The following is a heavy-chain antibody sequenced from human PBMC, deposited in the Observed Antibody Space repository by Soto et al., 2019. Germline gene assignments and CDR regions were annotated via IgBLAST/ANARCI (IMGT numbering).Heavy chain of an antibody. V-gene: IGHV3-64D*08. D-gene: IGHD1-26*01. CDR2: ITSNGGST. CDR1: GFAFSIHV. Sequence: GGSLRLSCSASGFAFSIHVMHWVRQAPGKGLEYVSGITSNGGSTYYADSVRGRFTISRDNSKHALYLQMSSLRAEDTAVYYCVKDPVGGPSGSTVDGFDIWGQGTMVTVSS. J-gene: IGHJ3*02. CDR3: VKDPVGGPSGSTVDGFDI.